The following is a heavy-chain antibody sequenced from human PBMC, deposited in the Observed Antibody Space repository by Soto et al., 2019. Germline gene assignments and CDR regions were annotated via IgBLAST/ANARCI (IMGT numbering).Heavy chain of an antibody. V-gene: IGHV1-2*04. CDR2: INPNSGGT. D-gene: IGHD5-12*01. J-gene: IGHJ6*02. CDR3: ARDHLGYRGYYYYYGMDV. CDR1: GYTFTGYY. Sequence: ASVKVSCKASGYTFTGYYMHWVRQAPGQGLEWMGWINPNSGGTNYAQKFQGWVTMTRDTSISTAYMELSRLRSDDTAVYYCARDHLGYRGYYYYYGMDVWGQGTTVTVSS.